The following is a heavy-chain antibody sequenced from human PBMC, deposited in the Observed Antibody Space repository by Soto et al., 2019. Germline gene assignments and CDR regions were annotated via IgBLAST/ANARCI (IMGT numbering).Heavy chain of an antibody. CDR1: GFTFSSYS. J-gene: IGHJ6*02. CDR3: ARDWGYYYYYGMDV. CDR2: ISSSSSYI. Sequence: EVQLVESGGGLVKPGGSLRLSCAASGFTFSSYSMNWDRQAPGKGLEWVSSISSSSSYIYYADSVKGRFTISRDNAKNSLYLQMNSLRAEDTAVYYCARDWGYYYYYGMDVWGQGTTVTVSS. D-gene: IGHD3-16*01. V-gene: IGHV3-21*01.